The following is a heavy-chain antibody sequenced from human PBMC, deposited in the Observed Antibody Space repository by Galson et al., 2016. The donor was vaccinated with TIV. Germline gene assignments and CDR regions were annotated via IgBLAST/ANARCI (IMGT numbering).Heavy chain of an antibody. CDR3: ARSGDYSYYFYYMDV. CDR1: GYSLSSSA. V-gene: IGHV7-4-1*02. CDR2: INTRNGNP. J-gene: IGHJ6*03. Sequence: SVKVSCKASGYSLSSSAMNWARQAPGQGLEWMGCINTRNGNPTYAQGFTGRFVFSLDASVSTAYQQINSLKPEDTAVYYCARSGDYSYYFYYMDVWAKGTTVTVSS. D-gene: IGHD4-17*01.